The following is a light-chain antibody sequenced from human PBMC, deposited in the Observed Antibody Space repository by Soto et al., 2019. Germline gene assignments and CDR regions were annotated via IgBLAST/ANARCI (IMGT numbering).Light chain of an antibody. CDR3: SSYAGSNNLGV. CDR2: EVS. CDR1: SSDVGGYNY. V-gene: IGLV2-8*01. J-gene: IGLJ2*01. Sequence: QSALTQPPSASGSPGQSVTISCTGTSSDVGGYNYVSWYQQHPGKPPNLMIYEVSKRPSGVPDRFSGSKSGNTASLTVSGLQAEDEADYYCSSYAGSNNLGVFGGGTQLTVL.